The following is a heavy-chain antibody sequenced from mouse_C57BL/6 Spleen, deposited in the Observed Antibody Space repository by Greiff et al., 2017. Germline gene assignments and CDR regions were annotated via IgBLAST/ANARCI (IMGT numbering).Heavy chain of an antibody. D-gene: IGHD2-3*01. CDR3: TRGADDGYYLAY. Sequence: VQLQESGAELVRPGASVTLSCKASGYTFTDYEMHWVKQTPVHGLEWIGAIDPETGGTAYNQKFKGKAILTADKSSSTAYMELRSLTSEDSAVYYCTRGADDGYYLAYWGQGTLVTVSA. CDR1: GYTFTDYE. V-gene: IGHV1-15*01. CDR2: IDPETGGT. J-gene: IGHJ3*01.